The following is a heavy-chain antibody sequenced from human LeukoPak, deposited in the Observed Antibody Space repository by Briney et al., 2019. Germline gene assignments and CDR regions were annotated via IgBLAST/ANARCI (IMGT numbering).Heavy chain of an antibody. CDR2: IIPIFGTA. CDR1: GGTFSSYA. V-gene: IGHV1-69*13. J-gene: IGHJ4*02. D-gene: IGHD6-13*01. Sequence: GASVKVSCKASGGTFSSYAISWVRQAPGQGLEWMGGIIPIFGTANYARKFQGRVTITADESTSTAYMELSSLRSEDTAVYYCARAGIAAAGTLDYWGQGTLVTVSS. CDR3: ARAGIAAAGTLDY.